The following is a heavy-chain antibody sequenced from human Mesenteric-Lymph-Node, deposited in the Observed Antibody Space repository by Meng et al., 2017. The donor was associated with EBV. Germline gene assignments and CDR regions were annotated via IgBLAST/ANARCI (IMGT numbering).Heavy chain of an antibody. CDR2: MHSDGSGT. CDR1: GFRFSCYW. J-gene: IGHJ5*01. CDR3: VKRAAEGGFFGS. D-gene: IGHD3-3*01. Sequence: EVQLLVSGGGLVQPGGSLGLCLVVSGFRFSCYWMPWVRHAPGKGLVWVSRMHSDGSGTTYADSVKGRFTISRDNAKSMLFLQMNSLRAEDTALYYCVKRAAEGGFFGSWGHGTLVTVSS. V-gene: IGHV3-74*02.